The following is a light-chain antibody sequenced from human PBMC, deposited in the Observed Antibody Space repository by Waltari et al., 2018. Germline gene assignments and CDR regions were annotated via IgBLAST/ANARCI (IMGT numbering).Light chain of an antibody. V-gene: IGLV1-51*01. CDR1: RANVGDNY. CDR2: QDN. J-gene: IGLJ3*02. CDR3: GTWENSLGGV. Sequence: QSVLTQPPSVSAAPGQKVTISCSGSRANVGDNYVSWYQQFPGTAPKLRIYQDNERPSGIPDRFSGSKSGSSATLGISGLQTGDEADYYCGTWENSLGGVFGGGTKVTVL.